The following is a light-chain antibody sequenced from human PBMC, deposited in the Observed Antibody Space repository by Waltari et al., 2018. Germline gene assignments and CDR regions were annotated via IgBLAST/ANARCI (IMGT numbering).Light chain of an antibody. Sequence: EIVFTQSPATLSLSPGERATLSFRASQSVSSNLAWYQQKPGQAPSLLIYDTSNRATGIPARFSGSGSGTDFTLTISSLEPEDFAVYYCQQRSNWLTFGGGTKVEIK. J-gene: IGKJ4*01. CDR3: QQRSNWLT. CDR2: DTS. CDR1: QSVSSN. V-gene: IGKV3-11*01.